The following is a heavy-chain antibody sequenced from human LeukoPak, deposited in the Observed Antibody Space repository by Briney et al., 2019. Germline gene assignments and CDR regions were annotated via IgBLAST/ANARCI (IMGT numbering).Heavy chain of an antibody. D-gene: IGHD1-7*01. J-gene: IGHJ3*02. Sequence: ASVKVSCKASGYTFTGYYMHWVRQAPGQGLEWMGWINPNSGGTNYAQKFQGRVTMTRDTSISTAYMELSRLRSDDTAVYYCARGRGTGTTDAFDIWGQGTMVTVSS. CDR3: ARGRGTGTTDAFDI. CDR2: INPNSGGT. CDR1: GYTFTGYY. V-gene: IGHV1-2*02.